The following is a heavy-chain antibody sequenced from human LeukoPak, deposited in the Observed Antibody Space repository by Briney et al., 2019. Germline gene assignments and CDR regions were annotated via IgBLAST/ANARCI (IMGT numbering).Heavy chain of an antibody. CDR3: GRESQQWPLGGFDY. J-gene: IGHJ4*02. CDR1: GFTFSSYW. Sequence: GGSLRLSCAAAGFTFSSYWMSWVRPAPGKLMGWVANIKQDGSEKYYMNSVKGRFTISRDNEQNSLYVEMNSLRAEATAVYYCGRESQQWPLGGFDYWGQGTLVTVSS. V-gene: IGHV3-7*01. CDR2: IKQDGSEK. D-gene: IGHD6-19*01.